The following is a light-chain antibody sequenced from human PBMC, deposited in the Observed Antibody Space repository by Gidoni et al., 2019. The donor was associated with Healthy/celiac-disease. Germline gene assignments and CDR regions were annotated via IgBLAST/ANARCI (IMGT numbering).Light chain of an antibody. CDR3: QVWDSSSDHPVV. V-gene: IGLV3-21*04. J-gene: IGLJ2*01. CDR1: NIGSNS. Sequence: SYVLTQPPSVSVAPGKTARITCGGNNIGSNSVHWYQQKPGQAPVLVIYDDSDRPSGIPERFSGSNSGNTATLTISRVEAGDEADYYCQVWDSSSDHPVVFGGGTKLTVL. CDR2: DDS.